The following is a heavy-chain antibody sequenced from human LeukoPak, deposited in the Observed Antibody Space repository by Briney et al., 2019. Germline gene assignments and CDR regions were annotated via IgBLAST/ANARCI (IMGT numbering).Heavy chain of an antibody. CDR2: IYYSGST. Sequence: SETLSLTCTVSGDSISTYYWSWIRQPLGKGLEWVGYIYYSGSTNYNPSLKSRVTMSVDTSKNQFSLKLSSVTAADTAVYYCARGRGWLQSTPFDYWGQGTLVTVSS. CDR1: GDSISTYY. CDR3: ARGRGWLQSTPFDY. D-gene: IGHD5-24*01. J-gene: IGHJ4*02. V-gene: IGHV4-59*01.